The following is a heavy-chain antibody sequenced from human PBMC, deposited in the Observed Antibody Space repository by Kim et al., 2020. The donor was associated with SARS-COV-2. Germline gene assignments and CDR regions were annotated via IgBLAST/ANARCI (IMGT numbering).Heavy chain of an antibody. D-gene: IGHD6-6*01. Sequence: SVKVSCKASGGTFSSYAISWVRQAPGQGLEWMGGIIPIFGTANYAQKFQGRVTITADESTSTAYMDLSSLRSEDTAVYYCARVLDSSSSGGYFDYWGQGTLVTVSS. CDR3: ARVLDSSSSGGYFDY. J-gene: IGHJ4*02. CDR1: GGTFSSYA. CDR2: IIPIFGTA. V-gene: IGHV1-69*13.